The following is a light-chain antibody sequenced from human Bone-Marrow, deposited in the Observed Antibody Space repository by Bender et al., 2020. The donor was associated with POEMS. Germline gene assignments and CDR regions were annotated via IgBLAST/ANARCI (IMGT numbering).Light chain of an antibody. CDR1: GSYFGHFIL. J-gene: IGLJ3*02. CDR2: EVS. V-gene: IGLV2-14*02. CDR3: VAWDASLNGWV. Sequence: QSALTQPRSVSGSLGQSITISCTGTGSYFGHFILVSWYQHHPDKAPKLIIYEVSKRPSGVSIRFSGSKSGNTASLAITGLQSDDEAIYFCVAWDASLNGWVFGGGTKLTVL.